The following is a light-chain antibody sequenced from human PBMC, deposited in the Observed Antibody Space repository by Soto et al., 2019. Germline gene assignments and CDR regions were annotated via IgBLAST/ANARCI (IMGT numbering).Light chain of an antibody. V-gene: IGKV3-15*01. Sequence: EVVMTQSPATLSVSPGERATLSCRASQSVSYNLAWYQQKPGQAPRLLIYGASTRATGVPARFSGSGSETEFTLAISSLQSEDFAVYYCQRYNNWPLTFGGGTKVDIK. CDR3: QRYNNWPLT. CDR2: GAS. CDR1: QSVSYN. J-gene: IGKJ4*01.